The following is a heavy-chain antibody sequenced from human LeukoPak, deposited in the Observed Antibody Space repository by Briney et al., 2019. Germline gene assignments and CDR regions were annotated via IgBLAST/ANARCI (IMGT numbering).Heavy chain of an antibody. D-gene: IGHD2-15*01. CDR1: GHTFTASY. Sequence: ASVKVSCKTSGHTFTASYIHWVRQAPGQGLEWMGWINPNSGGTNYAQKFQGRVTMTRDTSISTAYMELSRLRSDDTAVYYCARDFGGYPSYFDYWGQGTLVTVSS. CDR3: ARDFGGYPSYFDY. V-gene: IGHV1-2*02. J-gene: IGHJ4*02. CDR2: INPNSGGT.